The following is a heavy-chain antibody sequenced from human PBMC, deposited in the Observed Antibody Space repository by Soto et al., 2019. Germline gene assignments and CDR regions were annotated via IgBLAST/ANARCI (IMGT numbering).Heavy chain of an antibody. V-gene: IGHV3-74*01. D-gene: IGHD4-17*01. CDR1: GFTFSSYW. CDR3: VRVAYGDLGV. J-gene: IGHJ4*02. Sequence: EVQLVESGGGLVQPGGSLRLSCAASGFTFSSYWMHWVRQAPGKGLVWVSRIKSDGSDTSYADSVKGRFTISRDNAKNTLYLQMSSLRAEGTAVYYCVRVAYGDLGVWGQGTLVTVSS. CDR2: IKSDGSDT.